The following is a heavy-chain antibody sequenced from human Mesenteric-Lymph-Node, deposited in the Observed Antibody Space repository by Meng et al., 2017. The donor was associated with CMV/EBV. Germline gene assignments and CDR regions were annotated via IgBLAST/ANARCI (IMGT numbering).Heavy chain of an antibody. D-gene: IGHD3-3*01. Sequence: SQTLSLTCAVYGGSFSGYYWSWIRQPPGKGLEWIGEINHSGSTNYNPSLKSRVTISVDTSKNQFSLKLSSVTAADTAVYYCASPLYDFWSGFNDAFDIWGQGTMVTVSS. CDR3: ASPLYDFWSGFNDAFDI. CDR1: GGSFSGYY. J-gene: IGHJ3*02. V-gene: IGHV4-34*01. CDR2: INHSGST.